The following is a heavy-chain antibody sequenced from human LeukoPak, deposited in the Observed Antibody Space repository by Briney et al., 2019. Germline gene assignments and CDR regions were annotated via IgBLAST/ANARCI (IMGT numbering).Heavy chain of an antibody. CDR1: GGSISSGSYY. CDR3: ATQGLDDV. J-gene: IGHJ6*04. CDR2: IYTSGST. Sequence: PAETLSLTCTVSGGSISSGSYYWSWIRQPAGKGLEWIGGIYTSGSTNYNPSLKSRVTISVDTSKNQFSLKLSSVTAADTAVYYCATQGLDDVWGKGTTVTVSS. V-gene: IGHV4-61*02.